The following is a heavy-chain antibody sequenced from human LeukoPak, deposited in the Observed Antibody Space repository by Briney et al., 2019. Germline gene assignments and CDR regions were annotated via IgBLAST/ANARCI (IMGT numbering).Heavy chain of an antibody. Sequence: GGSLRLSCAASGFTFSSYSMNWVRQAPGQGLEWISYISGSSSTVYYADSVKGRFTISRDNAKNSLYLQMNSLRDEDTAVYYCARGLSSDTTVTTVYWGQGPMVSVSS. J-gene: IGHJ4*02. CDR2: ISGSSSTV. CDR1: GFTFSSYS. CDR3: ARGLSSDTTVTTVY. D-gene: IGHD4-17*01. V-gene: IGHV3-48*02.